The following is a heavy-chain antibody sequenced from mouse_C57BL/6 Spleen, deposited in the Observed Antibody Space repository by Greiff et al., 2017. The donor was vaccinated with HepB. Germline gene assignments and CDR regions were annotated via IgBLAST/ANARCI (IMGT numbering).Heavy chain of an antibody. D-gene: IGHD3-1*01. V-gene: IGHV5-16*01. Sequence: EVHLVESEGGLVQPGRSMKLSCTASGFTFSDYYMAWVRQVPEKGLEWVANINYDGSSTYYLDSLKSRFIISRDNAKNILYLQMSSLKSEDTATYYCARDSRGYFGAMDYWGQGTSVTVSS. CDR2: INYDGSST. CDR1: GFTFSDYY. J-gene: IGHJ4*01. CDR3: ARDSRGYFGAMDY.